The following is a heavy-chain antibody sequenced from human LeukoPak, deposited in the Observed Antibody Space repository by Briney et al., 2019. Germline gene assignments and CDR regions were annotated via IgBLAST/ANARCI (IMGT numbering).Heavy chain of an antibody. CDR1: GYSFTSYW. J-gene: IGHJ6*02. CDR3: ARRRGYSYGRLSGSVGGPGSMDV. D-gene: IGHD5-18*01. Sequence: GESLKISCKGSGYSFTSYWIGWVRQMPGKGLEWMGIIYPGDSDTRYSPSFQGQVTISADKSISTAYLQWSSLKASDTAMYYCARRRGYSYGRLSGSVGGPGSMDVWGQGTTVTVSS. CDR2: IYPGDSDT. V-gene: IGHV5-51*01.